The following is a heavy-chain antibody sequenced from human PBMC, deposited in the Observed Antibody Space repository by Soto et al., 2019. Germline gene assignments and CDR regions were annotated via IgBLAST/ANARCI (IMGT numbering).Heavy chain of an antibody. V-gene: IGHV5-10-1*01. D-gene: IGHD4-17*01. J-gene: IGHJ4*02. Sequence: LGESLKISCNGSGYSFTIYWISWVRQMPGKGLEWMGRIDPSDSYTNYSPSFQGHVTISADKSISTAYLQWSSLKASDTAMYYCARRHYGDYPFDYWGQGTLVTVSS. CDR1: GYSFTIYW. CDR2: IDPSDSYT. CDR3: ARRHYGDYPFDY.